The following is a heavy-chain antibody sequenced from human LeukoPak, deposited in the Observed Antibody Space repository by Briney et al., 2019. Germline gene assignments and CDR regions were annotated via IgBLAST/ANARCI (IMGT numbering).Heavy chain of an antibody. CDR1: GFTFSSYW. CDR3: ARFGDSNDAFDI. CDR2: INWNGGST. D-gene: IGHD4-17*01. V-gene: IGHV3-20*04. J-gene: IGHJ3*02. Sequence: GGSLRLSCAASGFTFSSYWMSWVRQAPGKGLEWVSGINWNGGSTGYADSVKGRFTISRDNAKNSLYLQMNSLRAEDTALYYCARFGDSNDAFDIWGQGTMVTVSS.